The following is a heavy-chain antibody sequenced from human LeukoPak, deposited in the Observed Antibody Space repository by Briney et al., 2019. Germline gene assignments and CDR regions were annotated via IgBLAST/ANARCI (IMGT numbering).Heavy chain of an antibody. CDR2: ISGSGGST. CDR1: GFTFSSYA. Sequence: GGSLRLSCAASGFTFSSYAMSWVRQAPGKGLEWVSAISGSGGSTYYADSVKGRFTISRDNSKNTLYLQMNSLRAEDTAVYYCAKDHRASIVGTTPYFDYWGQGTLVTVSS. D-gene: IGHD1-26*01. CDR3: AKDHRASIVGTTPYFDY. J-gene: IGHJ4*02. V-gene: IGHV3-23*01.